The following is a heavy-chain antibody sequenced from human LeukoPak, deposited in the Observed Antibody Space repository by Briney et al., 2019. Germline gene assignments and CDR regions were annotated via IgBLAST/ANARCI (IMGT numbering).Heavy chain of an antibody. CDR3: ARVRRRSSAYDYSDY. CDR1: GFTFSYYS. Sequence: GGSLRLSCAASGFTFSYYSMNWVRQAPGKGLEWISYSNTDGTISYADSVKGRFTISRDNAKNSLYLQMNSLRAEDTAIYFCARVRRRSSAYDYSDYWGQGTLVTVSA. D-gene: IGHD5-12*01. J-gene: IGHJ4*02. CDR2: SNTDGTI. V-gene: IGHV3-48*04.